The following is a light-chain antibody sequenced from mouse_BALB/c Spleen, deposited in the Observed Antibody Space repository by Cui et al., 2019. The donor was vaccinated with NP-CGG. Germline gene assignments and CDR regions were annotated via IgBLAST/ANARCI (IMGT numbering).Light chain of an antibody. Sequence: AVATQASALTTSPGETVTLPCRSSTGAVTTSNYANWVQEKPDHLFTGLIGGTNNRVPGVPARFSGSLIGDKAALTITGAQTEDEAIYFCALWYSNHWVFGGGTKLTVL. CDR3: ALWYSNHWV. V-gene: IGLV1*01. J-gene: IGLJ1*01. CDR1: TGAVTTSNY. CDR2: GTN.